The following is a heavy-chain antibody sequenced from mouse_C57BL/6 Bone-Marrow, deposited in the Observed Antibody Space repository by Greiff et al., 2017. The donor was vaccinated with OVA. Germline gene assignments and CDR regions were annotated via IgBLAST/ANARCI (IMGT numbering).Heavy chain of an antibody. V-gene: IGHV1-4*01. CDR2: INPSSGYT. D-gene: IGHD1-1*01. CDR3: KGYYYGSSLDY. CDR1: GYTFTSYT. Sequence: QVQLQQSGAELARPGASVKMSCKASGYTFTSYTMHWVKQRPGQGLEWIGYINPSSGYTKYNQKFKDKATLTADKSSSTAYMQLSSLTSEDAAVYDCKGYYYGSSLDYWGQGTTLTVSS. J-gene: IGHJ2*01.